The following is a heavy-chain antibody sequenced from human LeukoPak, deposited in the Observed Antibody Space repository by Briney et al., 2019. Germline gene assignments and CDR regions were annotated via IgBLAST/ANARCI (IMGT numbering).Heavy chain of an antibody. D-gene: IGHD1-1*01. CDR1: GFIFSNHG. CDR2: ILYDGSNK. Sequence: PGRSLRLSCAASGFIFSNHGMHWVRQAPGKGLEWVAVILYDGSNKYYADSVKGRFTISRDNSKNTLYLQMNSLRAEDTAVYYCAKGTTGRLVGFDYWGQGTLVTVS. J-gene: IGHJ4*02. CDR3: AKGTTGRLVGFDY. V-gene: IGHV3-30*18.